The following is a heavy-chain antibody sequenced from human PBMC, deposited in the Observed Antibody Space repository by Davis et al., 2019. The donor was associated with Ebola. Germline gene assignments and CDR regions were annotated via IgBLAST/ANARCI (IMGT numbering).Heavy chain of an antibody. CDR1: GYSFTNYW. D-gene: IGHD3-22*01. V-gene: IGHV5-51*01. CDR3: ARRGYYYDSSGYSSGAFDI. CDR2: IYPGDSDT. Sequence: EESLKIPCKGSGYSFTNYWIGWVRQMPGKGLEWMGVIYPGDSDTLYSPSSQCHVTISADKSISTAYLQWTSLKASDTAMYYCARRGYYYDSSGYSSGAFDIWGQGTMVTVSS. J-gene: IGHJ3*02.